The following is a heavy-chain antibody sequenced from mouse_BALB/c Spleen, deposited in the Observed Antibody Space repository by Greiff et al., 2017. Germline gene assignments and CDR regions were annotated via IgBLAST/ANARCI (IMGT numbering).Heavy chain of an antibody. CDR2: IYPGDGDT. CDR1: GYAFSSSW. V-gene: IGHV1-82*01. Sequence: VKLMESGPELVKPGASLKISCKASGYAFSSSWMNWVKQRPGQGLEWIGRIYPGDGDTNYNGKFKGKATLTADKSSSTAYMQLSSLTSVDSAVYFCARWNYYFDYWGQGTTLTVSS. CDR3: ARWNYYFDY. J-gene: IGHJ2*01.